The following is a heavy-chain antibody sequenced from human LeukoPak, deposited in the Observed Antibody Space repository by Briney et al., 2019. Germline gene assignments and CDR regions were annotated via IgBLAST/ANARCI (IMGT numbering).Heavy chain of an antibody. CDR3: NLGWFDP. CDR2: IYNSGST. D-gene: IGHD6-13*01. V-gene: IGHV4-39*01. CDR1: GGSISSSTYY. J-gene: IGHJ5*02. Sequence: PSETLSLTCSVSGGSISSSTYYWGRIRQPPGKGLEWIGNIYNSGSTYYNPSLKSRVTISVDTSKNQFSLKLSSVTAADTAVYCSNLGWFDPWGQGTLVTVSS.